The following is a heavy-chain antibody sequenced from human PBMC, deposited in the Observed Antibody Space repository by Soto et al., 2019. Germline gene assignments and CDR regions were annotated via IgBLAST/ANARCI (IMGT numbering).Heavy chain of an antibody. D-gene: IGHD3-9*01. CDR2: ISPRSGGT. CDR1: GGTFSSYR. Sequence: ASVKVSCKASGGTFSSYRINWVRQAPGQGFEWMGRISPRSGGTNYAQKFQGRVTMTWDTSLNTAYMELSSLISEDTAVYYCARPPGYISDWYYFDLWGQGTLVTVSS. J-gene: IGHJ4*02. V-gene: IGHV1-2*02. CDR3: ARPPGYISDWYYFDL.